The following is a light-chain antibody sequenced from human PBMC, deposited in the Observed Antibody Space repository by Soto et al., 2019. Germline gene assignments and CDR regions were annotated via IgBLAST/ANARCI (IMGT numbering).Light chain of an antibody. CDR1: QSVGTR. V-gene: IGKV3-11*01. CDR3: QQRSNSIT. J-gene: IGKJ5*01. Sequence: EILLTQSPDALSLSPGERATLSCRAAQSVGTRLAWYQQKPGQAPRLLIYAASTRATGIPPRFSGSGSGTDFTLTISSLEPEDFAVYYCQQRSNSITFGQGTRLEIK. CDR2: AAS.